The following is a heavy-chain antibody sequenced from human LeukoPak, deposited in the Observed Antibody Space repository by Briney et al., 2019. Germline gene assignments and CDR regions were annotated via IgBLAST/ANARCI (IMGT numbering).Heavy chain of an antibody. D-gene: IGHD3-22*01. CDR1: GGSISSYY. Sequence: SETLSLTCTVSGGSISSYYWSWIRQPPGKRLEWIGYIYYSGSTKYNLSLKSRVTISVDTSKNHFSLKLSSVTAADTAVYYCARHRFPGYHDSSGYLRSDGWFDLWGQGTLVTVSS. CDR2: IYYSGST. CDR3: ARHRFPGYHDSSGYLRSDGWFDL. J-gene: IGHJ5*02. V-gene: IGHV4-59*08.